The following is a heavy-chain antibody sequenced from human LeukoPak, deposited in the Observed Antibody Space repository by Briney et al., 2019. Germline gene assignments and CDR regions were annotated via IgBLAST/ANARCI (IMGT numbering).Heavy chain of an antibody. D-gene: IGHD6-19*01. Sequence: GGSLRLSCAASGFTFSSYAMHWVRQAPGKGLEWVAVISYDGSNKYYADSVKGRFTISRDNSKNTLYLQMNSLRAEDTAVYYRAKTTYSSGWYIDYWGQGTLVTVSS. CDR1: GFTFSSYA. J-gene: IGHJ4*02. CDR3: AKTTYSSGWYIDY. CDR2: ISYDGSNK. V-gene: IGHV3-30*18.